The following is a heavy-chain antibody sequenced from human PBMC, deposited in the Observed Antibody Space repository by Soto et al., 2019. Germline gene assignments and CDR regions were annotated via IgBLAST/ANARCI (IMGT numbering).Heavy chain of an antibody. J-gene: IGHJ4*02. CDR2: IQEGGSI. D-gene: IGHD3-16*01. Sequence: GGSLRLSCAASGFTVSNSYMTWVRQAPGKGLEWVAVIQEGGSIGYADSVSDRFTISRDNSKNTVFLEMNSLRPEDMAVYFCARGEGSGSNALGHWGQGTLVTVSS. CDR1: GFTVSNSY. V-gene: IGHV3-66*01. CDR3: ARGEGSGSNALGH.